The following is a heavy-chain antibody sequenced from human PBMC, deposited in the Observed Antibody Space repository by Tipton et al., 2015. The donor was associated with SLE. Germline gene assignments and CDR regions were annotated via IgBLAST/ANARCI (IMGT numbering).Heavy chain of an antibody. D-gene: IGHD7-27*01. J-gene: IGHJ4*02. CDR1: GGSISSYY. Sequence: TLSLTCTVSGGSISSYYWSWIRQPPGKGLEWIGYIYYSGSTNYNPSLKSRVTISVDTSKNQFSLKLSSVTAADTAVYYCARVGTARSFDYWGQGTLVTVSS. CDR2: IYYSGST. V-gene: IGHV4-59*08. CDR3: ARVGTARSFDY.